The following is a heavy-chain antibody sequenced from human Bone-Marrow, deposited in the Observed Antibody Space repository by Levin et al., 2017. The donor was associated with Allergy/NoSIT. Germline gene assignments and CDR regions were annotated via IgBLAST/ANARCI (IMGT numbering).Heavy chain of an antibody. CDR1: RFTFTSYA. J-gene: IGHJ5*02. D-gene: IGHD2-15*01. CDR2: ISYDGSNK. Sequence: LSLTCAASRFTFTSYAMHWVRQAPGKGLEWVAVISYDGSNKYYADSVKGRFTISRDNSKNTLYLQMNSLRAEDTAVYYCARGVVVVVAATSNWFDPWGQGTLVTVSS. CDR3: ARGVVVVVAATSNWFDP. V-gene: IGHV3-30-3*01.